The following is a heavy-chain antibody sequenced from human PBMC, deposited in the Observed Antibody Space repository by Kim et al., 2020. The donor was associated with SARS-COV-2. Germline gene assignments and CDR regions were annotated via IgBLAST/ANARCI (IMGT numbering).Heavy chain of an antibody. V-gene: IGHV1-69*04. J-gene: IGHJ4*02. D-gene: IGHD3-10*01. Sequence: YAQEVQGRVTITADKTTSTVYMDLRSLRSQDTAMYFCARDPGISYGFNLDYWGQGTLVTVSS. CDR3: ARDPGISYGFNLDY.